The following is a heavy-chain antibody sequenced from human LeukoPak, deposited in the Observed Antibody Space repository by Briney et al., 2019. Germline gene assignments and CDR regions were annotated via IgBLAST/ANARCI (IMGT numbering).Heavy chain of an antibody. CDR3: ARDGTDSSGYWVAFDI. D-gene: IGHD3-22*01. V-gene: IGHV3-53*01. CDR1: GFTFSSYA. Sequence: GGSLRLSCAASGFTFSSYAMSWVRQAPGKGLEWVSVIYSGGSTYYADSVKGRFTISRDNPKNTLYLQMNSLRAEDTAVYYCARDGTDSSGYWVAFDIWGQGTMVTVSS. J-gene: IGHJ3*02. CDR2: IYSGGST.